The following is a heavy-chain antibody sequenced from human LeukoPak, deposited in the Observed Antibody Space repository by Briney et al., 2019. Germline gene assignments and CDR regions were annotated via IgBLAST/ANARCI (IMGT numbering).Heavy chain of an antibody. CDR2: INDSGST. D-gene: IGHD2-2*01. V-gene: IGHV4-34*01. J-gene: IGHJ3*02. CDR1: GGSFSGYY. Sequence: SETLSLTRAVYGGSFSGYYWNWIRQSPGKGLEWIGQINDSGSTNYSPSLKSWVTISVDTSQNQFSLNLRSVTAADTAVYYCARSCCSDTTCYIVAFDIWGQGTMVTVSS. CDR3: ARSCCSDTTCYIVAFDI.